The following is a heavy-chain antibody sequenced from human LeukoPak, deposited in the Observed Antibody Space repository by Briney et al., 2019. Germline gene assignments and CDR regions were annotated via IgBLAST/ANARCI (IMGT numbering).Heavy chain of an antibody. D-gene: IGHD6-19*01. CDR1: GVSISGYY. Sequence: PSETLSLTCTVSGVSISGYYWSWIRQPPGKGLEWIGYIYYSGNTNYNPSLKSRVTISLDTSKNPLSLKLRSVTAADTAVYYCARDPPPLDSSGFDYWGQGTLVTVSS. CDR2: IYYSGNT. V-gene: IGHV4-59*01. J-gene: IGHJ4*02. CDR3: ARDPPPLDSSGFDY.